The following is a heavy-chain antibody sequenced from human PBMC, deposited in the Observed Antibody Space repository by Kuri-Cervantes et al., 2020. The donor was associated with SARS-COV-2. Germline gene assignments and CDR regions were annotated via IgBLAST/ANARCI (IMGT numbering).Heavy chain of an antibody. J-gene: IGHJ4*02. CDR2: IFHSGNT. D-gene: IGHD6-13*01. CDR1: GYSISSGYY. CDR3: VREEAAAGTGFDY. Sequence: SETLSLTCAVSGYSISSGYYWGWIRQPPGKGLEWIGSIFHSGNTYYNPSLKSRVTISLDKSKNQFSLKLSSVTAADTAVYYCVREEAAAGTGFDYWGQGTLVTVSS. V-gene: IGHV4-38-2*02.